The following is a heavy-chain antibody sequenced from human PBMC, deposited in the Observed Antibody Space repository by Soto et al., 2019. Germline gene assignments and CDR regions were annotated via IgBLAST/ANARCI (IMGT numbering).Heavy chain of an antibody. Sequence: GGSLRLSCAASGFTFKNHWMSWVRQAPGMGLEWVATIKEDGSEKKSVDSVKGRFAISRDNARNSLYLEMNSLRAEDTAVYYCGRVSLEGGNSHYRHFDHWGQGALVTVSS. CDR2: IKEDGSEK. CDR3: GRVSLEGGNSHYRHFDH. D-gene: IGHD5-12*01. CDR1: GFTFKNHW. V-gene: IGHV3-7*01. J-gene: IGHJ4*02.